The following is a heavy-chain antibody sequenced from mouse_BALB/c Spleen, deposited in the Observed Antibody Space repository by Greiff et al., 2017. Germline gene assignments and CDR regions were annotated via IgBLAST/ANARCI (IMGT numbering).Heavy chain of an antibody. V-gene: IGHV5-12-2*01. J-gene: IGHJ4*01. CDR2: ISNGGGST. D-gene: IGHD2-1*01. CDR1: GFTFSSYT. Sequence: EVNVVESGGGLVQPGGSLKLSCAASGFTFSSYTMSWVRQTPEKRLEWVAYISNGGGSTYYPDTVKGRFTISRDNAKNTLYLQMSSLKSEDTAMYYCARGNYDAMDYWGQGTSVTVSS. CDR3: ARGNYDAMDY.